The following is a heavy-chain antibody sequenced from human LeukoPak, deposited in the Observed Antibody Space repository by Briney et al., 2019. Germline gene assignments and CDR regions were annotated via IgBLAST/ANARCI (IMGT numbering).Heavy chain of an antibody. CDR1: GFTFSSYS. CDR2: ISSSSSYI. D-gene: IGHD6-6*01. CDR3: ARDREYSSSLDY. Sequence: GGSLRPSCAASGFTFSSYSMNWVRQAPGKGLEWVSSISSSSSYIYYADSVKGRFTISRDNAKNSLYLQMNSLRAEDTAVYYCARDREYSSSLDYWGQGTLVTVSS. J-gene: IGHJ4*02. V-gene: IGHV3-21*01.